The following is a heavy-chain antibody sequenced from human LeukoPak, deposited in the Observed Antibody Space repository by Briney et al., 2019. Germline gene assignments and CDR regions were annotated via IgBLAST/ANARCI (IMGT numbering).Heavy chain of an antibody. V-gene: IGHV3-23*01. CDR3: AKSRARIAVAGTVYFQH. Sequence: PGGSLRLSCAASGFTFSSYAMSWVRQAPGKGLEWVSAFSGSGGSTYYADSVKGRFTISRDNSKNTLYLQMNSLRAEDTAVYYCAKSRARIAVAGTVYFQHWGQGTLVTVSS. D-gene: IGHD6-19*01. CDR2: FSGSGGST. J-gene: IGHJ1*01. CDR1: GFTFSSYA.